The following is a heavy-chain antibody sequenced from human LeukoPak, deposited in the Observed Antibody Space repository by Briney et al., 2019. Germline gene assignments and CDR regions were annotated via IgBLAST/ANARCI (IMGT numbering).Heavy chain of an antibody. CDR3: ARGFPSSFGSTLYYFDY. CDR2: INPNSGGT. J-gene: IGHJ4*02. D-gene: IGHD3-10*01. V-gene: IGHV1-2*02. Sequence: ASVKVSCKASGYTFTGYYMHWVRQAPGQGLEWTGWINPNSGGTNYAQKFQGRVTMTRDTSISTAYMELSRLRSDDTAVYYCARGFPSSFGSTLYYFDYWGQGTLVTVSS. CDR1: GYTFTGYY.